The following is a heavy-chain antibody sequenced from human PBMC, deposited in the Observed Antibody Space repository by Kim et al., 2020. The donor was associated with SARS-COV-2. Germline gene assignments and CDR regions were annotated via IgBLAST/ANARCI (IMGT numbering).Heavy chain of an antibody. D-gene: IGHD5-12*01. J-gene: IGHJ3*02. Sequence: PPLKGRVTLSVNTSKNQFSLRLTSVTAADTAVYYCARVFRYSGSPYDAFDIWGQGTMVTVSS. CDR3: ARVFRYSGSPYDAFDI. V-gene: IGHV4-4*07.